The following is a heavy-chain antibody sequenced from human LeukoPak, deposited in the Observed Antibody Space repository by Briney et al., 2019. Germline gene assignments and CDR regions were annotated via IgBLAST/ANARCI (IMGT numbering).Heavy chain of an antibody. J-gene: IGHJ6*02. CDR1: GFTFSSYD. CDR3: AREDIVVVPAAISV. V-gene: IGHV3-21*01. CDR2: ISSSSNYI. D-gene: IGHD2-2*02. Sequence: GGSLRLSCAASGFTFSSYDMNWVRQAPGKGLEWVSSISSSSNYIYYADSVKGRFTISRDNAKNSLYLQMNSLRAEDTAVYYCAREDIVVVPAAISVWGQGTTVTVSS.